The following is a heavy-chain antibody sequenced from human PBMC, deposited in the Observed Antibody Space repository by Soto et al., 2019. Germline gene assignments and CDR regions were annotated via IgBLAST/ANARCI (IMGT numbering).Heavy chain of an antibody. CDR1: GVSLTSGTYY. V-gene: IGHV4-31*03. Sequence: QVQLQESGPGLVKPSQTLSLTCSVSGVSLTSGTYYWSWIRQHPEKGLEWIGYIFYSGSTDYNPSLKSRVNISVDTSKNQFSLKLSSVTAADTAVYYCASTEDFFDYWGQGTLVTVSS. CDR2: IFYSGST. CDR3: ASTEDFFDY. J-gene: IGHJ4*02.